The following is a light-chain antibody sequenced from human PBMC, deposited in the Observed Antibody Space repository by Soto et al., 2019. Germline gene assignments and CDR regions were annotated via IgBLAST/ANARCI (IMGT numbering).Light chain of an antibody. J-gene: IGLJ2*01. CDR3: VAWDDNLTGLV. CDR2: SNN. CDR1: SSNIGSNT. Sequence: QSVLTQPPSASGTPGPRVTISCSGSSSNIGSNTVNWYQQLPGTAPKLLIYSNNQRPSGVHDRFSGYKSGTSAALAISGLQAEDEADYYCVAWDDNLTGLVFGGGTKLTVL. V-gene: IGLV1-44*01.